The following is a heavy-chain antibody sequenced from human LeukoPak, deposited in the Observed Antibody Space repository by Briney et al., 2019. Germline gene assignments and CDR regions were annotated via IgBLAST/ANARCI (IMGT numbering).Heavy chain of an antibody. Sequence: GGSLRLPCAASGFTFSSYSMDWVRQAPGKGLEWVSSISSSSSYIYYADSVKGRFTISRDNAKNPLYLQMNSLQTEDTAVYYCTTDGDPHNWNYGGYNYYGLDVWGQGTTVTVSS. D-gene: IGHD1-7*01. CDR1: GFTFSSYS. J-gene: IGHJ6*02. CDR2: ISSSSSYI. CDR3: TTDGDPHNWNYGGYNYYGLDV. V-gene: IGHV3-21*03.